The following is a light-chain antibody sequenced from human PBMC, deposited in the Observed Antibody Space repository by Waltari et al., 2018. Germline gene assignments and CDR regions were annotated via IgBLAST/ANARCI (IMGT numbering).Light chain of an antibody. Sequence: QSALTQPASVSGSPGQSITISCTGTSSDVGSYNLVSWYQQHPGKAPKLIIYEGYKRPSVVSNRFSGSKSGDTASLTISGVQAEDEADYYCCSYANNRPRVFGGGTKLTVL. CDR2: EGY. CDR3: CSYANNRPRV. V-gene: IGLV2-23*01. CDR1: SSDVGSYNL. J-gene: IGLJ3*02.